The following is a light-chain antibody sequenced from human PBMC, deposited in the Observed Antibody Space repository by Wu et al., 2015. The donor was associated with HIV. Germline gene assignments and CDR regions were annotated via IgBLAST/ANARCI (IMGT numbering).Light chain of an antibody. Sequence: EIVLTQSPGTLSLSPGERATLSCRASQSIDSNFLAWHQQKPGQAPRLLIHAVSTRATGIPDRFGGTGSGTDFTLTISRLEPEDFAVYYCQQYGGSYSFGQGTKLEIK. CDR3: QQYGGSYS. CDR1: QSIDSNF. CDR2: AVS. V-gene: IGKV3-20*01. J-gene: IGKJ2*03.